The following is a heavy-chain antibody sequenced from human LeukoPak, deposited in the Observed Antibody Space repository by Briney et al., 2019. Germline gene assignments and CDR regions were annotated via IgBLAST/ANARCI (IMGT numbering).Heavy chain of an antibody. CDR3: ASESGSELGGPYYYYGMDV. J-gene: IGHJ6*02. CDR1: GYTFTSYY. Sequence: ASVKVSCKASGYTFTSYYMHWVRQAPGQGLEWMGLINPSGGSTSYAQKFQGRVTMTRDTSTSTVYMELSSLRSEDTAVYYCASESGSELGGPYYYYGMDVWGQGITVTVSS. D-gene: IGHD7-27*01. V-gene: IGHV1-46*01. CDR2: INPSGGST.